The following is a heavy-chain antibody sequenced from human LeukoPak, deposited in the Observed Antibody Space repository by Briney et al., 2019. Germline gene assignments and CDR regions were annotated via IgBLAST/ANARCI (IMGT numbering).Heavy chain of an antibody. J-gene: IGHJ5*02. Sequence: SQTLSLTCAISGDSVSSNSAAWNWTRQSPSRGLEWLGRTYYRSKWYNDYAVSVKSRITINPDTSKNQFSLQLNSVTPEDTAVYYCARGEHYYDSSGYPVYWFDPWGQGTLVTVSS. D-gene: IGHD3-22*01. CDR1: GDSVSSNSAA. V-gene: IGHV6-1*01. CDR2: TYYRSKWYN. CDR3: ARGEHYYDSSGYPVYWFDP.